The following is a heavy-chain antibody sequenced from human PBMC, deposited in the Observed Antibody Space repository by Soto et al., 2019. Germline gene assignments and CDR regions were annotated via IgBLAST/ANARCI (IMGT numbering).Heavy chain of an antibody. J-gene: IGHJ4*02. D-gene: IGHD4-17*01. CDR1: GFTFSSYA. V-gene: IGHV3-23*01. Sequence: PGGSLRLSCAASGFTFSSYAMSWVRQAPGKGLEWVSAISGSGGSTYYADSVKGRFTISRDNSKNTLYLQMNSLRAEDTAVYYCAKDFGSPESLVHYGDYPTWGQGTLVTVSS. CDR2: ISGSGGST. CDR3: AKDFGSPESLVHYGDYPT.